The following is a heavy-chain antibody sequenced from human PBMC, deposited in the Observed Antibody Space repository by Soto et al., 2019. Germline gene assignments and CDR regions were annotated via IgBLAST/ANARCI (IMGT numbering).Heavy chain of an antibody. CDR2: ISAYNGNT. V-gene: IGHV1-18*04. D-gene: IGHD3-22*01. Sequence: ASTGVYCTXPGYIFASYGISWVGQAPGKGLEWMGWISAYNGNTNYAQKLQGRVTMTTDTSTSTAYMELRSLRSDDTAVYYCARSGVSYYDSSGRTWFDPWGQGTLVTVSS. CDR1: GYIFASYG. CDR3: ARSGVSYYDSSGRTWFDP. J-gene: IGHJ5*02.